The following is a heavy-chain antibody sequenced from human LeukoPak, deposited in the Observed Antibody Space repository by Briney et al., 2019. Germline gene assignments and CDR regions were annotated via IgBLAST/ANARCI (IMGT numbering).Heavy chain of an antibody. V-gene: IGHV4-39*07. CDR2: IYYSGST. CDR3: ARDGIGPLVGAHKDWFDP. D-gene: IGHD1-26*01. J-gene: IGHJ5*02. Sequence: PSETLSLTCTVSGGSISSSSYYWGWIRQPPGKGLEWIGSIYYSGSTYYNPSLKSRVTISVDTSKNQFSLKLSSVTAADTAVYYCARDGIGPLVGAHKDWFDPWGQGTLVTVSS. CDR1: GGSISSSSYY.